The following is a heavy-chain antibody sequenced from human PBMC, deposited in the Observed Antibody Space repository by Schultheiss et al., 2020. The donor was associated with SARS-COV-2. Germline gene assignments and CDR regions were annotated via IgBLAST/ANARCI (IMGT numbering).Heavy chain of an antibody. V-gene: IGHV4-38-2*02. CDR1: GYSISSGYY. CDR3: ARDWRGEYYFDS. D-gene: IGHD3-10*01. CDR2: INHSGST. J-gene: IGHJ4*02. Sequence: SETLSLTCAVSGYSISSGYYWGWIRQPPGKGLEWIGEINHSGSTNYNPSLKSRVTISVDTSKNQFSLKLSSVTAADTAVYYCARDWRGEYYFDSWGQGTLVTVSS.